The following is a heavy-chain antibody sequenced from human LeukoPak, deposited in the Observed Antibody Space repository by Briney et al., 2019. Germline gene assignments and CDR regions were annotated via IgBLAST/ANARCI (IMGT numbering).Heavy chain of an antibody. CDR2: IRSNGDTA. Sequence: PGGSLRLSCAASGFTFSSIAMTGVRQAPGKGLEWVSTIRSNGDTAYNADSVKGRFTISRDNSKNTLYLQMNSLRVEDTAIYYCAKGQELDDGVFDSWGQGTLVTVSS. D-gene: IGHD1-1*01. V-gene: IGHV3-23*01. CDR3: AKGQELDDGVFDS. J-gene: IGHJ4*02. CDR1: GFTFSSIA.